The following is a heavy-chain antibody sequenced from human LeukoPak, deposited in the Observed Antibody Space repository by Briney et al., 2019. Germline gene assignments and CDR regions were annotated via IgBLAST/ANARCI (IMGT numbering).Heavy chain of an antibody. CDR3: ARGYDRNGYQSRGFDY. CDR1: GGSISSGSFY. V-gene: IGHV4-61*02. CDR2: IYPSGDS. D-gene: IGHD3-22*01. J-gene: IGHJ4*02. Sequence: SQTLSLTCAVSGGSISSGSFYWSWIRQTAGKGLEWIGRIYPSGDSQYSPSFRSRATISLDTRNQFSLKLSSVTAADTAVYFCARGYDRNGYQSRGFDYWGQGALVNVSS.